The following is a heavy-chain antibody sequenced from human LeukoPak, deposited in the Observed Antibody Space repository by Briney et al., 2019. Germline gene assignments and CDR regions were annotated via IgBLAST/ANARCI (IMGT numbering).Heavy chain of an antibody. Sequence: GGSLRLSCVASGFTFSNYGMHWVRQAPGKELEWVAVISYDGSNKYFADSVRGRFTISRDNSKNTLYLQMNSLRAEDTAVYYCAKDRLDAIDYWGQGTLVTVSS. CDR2: ISYDGSNK. D-gene: IGHD6-19*01. V-gene: IGHV3-30*18. CDR1: GFTFSNYG. CDR3: AKDRLDAIDY. J-gene: IGHJ4*02.